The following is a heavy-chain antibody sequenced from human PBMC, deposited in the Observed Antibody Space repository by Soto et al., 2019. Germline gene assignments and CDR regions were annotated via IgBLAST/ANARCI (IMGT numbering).Heavy chain of an antibody. D-gene: IGHD3-10*01. J-gene: IGHJ5*02. V-gene: IGHV2-5*02. CDR1: GFSLSTTGVG. CDR3: AQRLPDYGLGRERRNGFEP. CDR2: IYWDGDK. Sequence: QITLNESGPTLVRPTQTLTLTCTFSGFSLSTTGVGVGWIRQPPGKALEWLAVIYWDGDKRYSPSLKSRLNITKDTSKNEVILTRTIMDPADTPRYYCAQRLPDYGLGRERRNGFEPWGQGMLVSVSS.